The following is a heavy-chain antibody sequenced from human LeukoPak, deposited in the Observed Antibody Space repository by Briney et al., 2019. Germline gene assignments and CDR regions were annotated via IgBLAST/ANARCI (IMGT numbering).Heavy chain of an antibody. Sequence: PGGSLRLSCAASGFTFSSYGMHWVRQAPGKGLEWVAVISYDGSNKYYADSVKGRFTISRDNSKNTLYLQMNSLRAEDTAVYYCAKDPGGDYLTFKGYFDYWGQGTLVTVSS. J-gene: IGHJ4*02. D-gene: IGHD4-17*01. CDR3: AKDPGGDYLTFKGYFDY. V-gene: IGHV3-30*18. CDR1: GFTFSSYG. CDR2: ISYDGSNK.